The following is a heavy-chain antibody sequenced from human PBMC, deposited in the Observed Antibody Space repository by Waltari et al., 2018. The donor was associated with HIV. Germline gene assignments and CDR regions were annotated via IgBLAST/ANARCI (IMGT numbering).Heavy chain of an antibody. J-gene: IGHJ4*02. Sequence: QVQLQESGPGLVKPSQTLSLTCTVSGGSISSGGYYWSWIRLHPGKGLEWIGYIYYSGSTYYNPSLKSRVTISVDTSKNQFSLKLSSVTAADTAVYYCARDLGRRDGYNEGYFDYWGQGTLVTVSS. CDR1: GGSISSGGYY. V-gene: IGHV4-31*03. CDR2: IYYSGST. CDR3: ARDLGRRDGYNEGYFDY. D-gene: IGHD5-12*01.